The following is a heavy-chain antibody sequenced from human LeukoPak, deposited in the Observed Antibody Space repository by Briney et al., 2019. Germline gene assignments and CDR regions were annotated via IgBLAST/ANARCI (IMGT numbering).Heavy chain of an antibody. CDR1: GYTFTSYA. J-gene: IGHJ5*02. Sequence: ASVKVSCKASGYTFTSYAISWVRQAPGQGLEWMGWISGYNGNTKYAQKLQGRDTMTTETSTSTAYMELRRLRADDTAVYYCAREGGDYDTPRLDPWGQGTLVTVSS. CDR2: ISGYNGNT. D-gene: IGHD3-22*01. V-gene: IGHV1-18*01. CDR3: AREGGDYDTPRLDP.